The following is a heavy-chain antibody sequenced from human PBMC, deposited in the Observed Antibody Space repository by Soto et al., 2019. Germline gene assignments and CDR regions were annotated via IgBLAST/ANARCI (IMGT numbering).Heavy chain of an antibody. CDR1: GGSVSSYY. D-gene: IGHD4-4*01. CDR2: IYYSGST. Sequence: SETLSRTCTFPGGSVSSYYWSWIRQSTGKGLEGIGYIYYSGSTKYKPSLKIRVTISVDTSKNQFSLKVGSATAVDTAVYYCARHSNRNYGLYYFDYWGLGALVTVSS. CDR3: ARHSNRNYGLYYFDY. V-gene: IGHV4-59*08. J-gene: IGHJ4*02.